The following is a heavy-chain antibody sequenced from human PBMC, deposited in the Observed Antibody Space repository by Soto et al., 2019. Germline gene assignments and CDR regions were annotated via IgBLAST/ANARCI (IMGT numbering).Heavy chain of an antibody. CDR3: ASGKNYDILTGYYTQPHYYYMDV. CDR2: INHSGST. CDR1: GGSFSGYY. D-gene: IGHD3-9*01. V-gene: IGHV4-34*01. J-gene: IGHJ6*03. Sequence: SETLSLTCAVYGGSFSGYYWSWIRQPPGKGLEWIGEINHSGSTNYNPSLKSRVTISVDTSKNQFSLKLSSVTAADTAVYYCASGKNYDILTGYYTQPHYYYMDVWGKGTTVTVS.